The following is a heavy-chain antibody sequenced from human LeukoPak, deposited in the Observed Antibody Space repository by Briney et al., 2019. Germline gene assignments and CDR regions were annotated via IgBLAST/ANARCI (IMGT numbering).Heavy chain of an antibody. J-gene: IGHJ6*03. V-gene: IGHV1-69*13. Sequence: ASVKVSCKASGGTFSSYAISWVRQAPGQGLEWMGGIIPIFGTANYAQKFQGRVTITADESTSTAYMELSSLRSEDTAVYYCARDDPGVVIEPYYYYYYMDVWAKGPRSPSP. CDR2: IIPIFGTA. CDR3: ARDDPGVVIEPYYYYYYMDV. CDR1: GGTFSSYA. D-gene: IGHD3-3*01.